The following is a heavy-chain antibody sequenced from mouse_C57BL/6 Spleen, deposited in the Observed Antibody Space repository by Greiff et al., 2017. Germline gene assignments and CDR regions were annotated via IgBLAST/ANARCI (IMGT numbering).Heavy chain of an antibody. Sequence: VQLQQSGPELVKPGASVKISCKASGYTFTDYYMNWVKQSHGKSLEWIGDINPNNGGTSYNQKFKGKATLTVDKSSSTAYMELRSLTSEDSAVYYCARADGYYFHWYFDVWGTGTTVTVSS. V-gene: IGHV1-26*01. CDR2: INPNNGGT. D-gene: IGHD2-3*01. CDR1: GYTFTDYY. CDR3: ARADGYYFHWYFDV. J-gene: IGHJ1*03.